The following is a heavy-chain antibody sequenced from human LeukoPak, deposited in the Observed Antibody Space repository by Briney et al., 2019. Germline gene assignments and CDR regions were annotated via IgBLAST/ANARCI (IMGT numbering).Heavy chain of an antibody. D-gene: IGHD3-3*01. CDR1: GFTVSSNY. J-gene: IGHJ4*02. V-gene: IGHV3-53*01. CDR2: IYSGGST. CDR3: ARDIRFSMNAFDY. Sequence: PGGSLRLSCAASGFTVSSNYMSWVRQAPGKGLEWVSVIYSGGSTYYADSVKGRFTISRDNSKNTLYLQMNSLRAEDTAVYYCARDIRFSMNAFDYWGQGTLVTVSS.